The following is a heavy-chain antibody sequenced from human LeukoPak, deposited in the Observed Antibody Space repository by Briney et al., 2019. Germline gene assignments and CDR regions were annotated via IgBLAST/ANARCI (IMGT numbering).Heavy chain of an antibody. J-gene: IGHJ4*02. CDR3: ARSTRYNWNDDY. CDR2: INPNSGGT. V-gene: IGHV1-2*02. CDR1: GYTFTGYY. D-gene: IGHD1-1*01. Sequence: ASVKVSCKASGYTFTGYYMHWVRQAPGQGLEWTGWINPNSGGTNYAQKFQGRVTMTRDTSISTAYMELSRLRSDDTAVYYCARSTRYNWNDDYWGQGTLVTVSS.